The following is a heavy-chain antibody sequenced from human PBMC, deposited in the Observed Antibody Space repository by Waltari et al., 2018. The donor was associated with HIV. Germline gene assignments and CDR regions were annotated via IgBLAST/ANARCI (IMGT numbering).Heavy chain of an antibody. CDR3: ARDGYYYDSSGYSSYFDY. Sequence: QVQLVQSGAEVKKPGASVKVSCKASGYTFTRYAMHWVRQAPGHRLECTGWINSGNGNTKYSQKFQGRVTITRDTSASTAYMELSSLRSEDTAVYYCARDGYYYDSSGYSSYFDYWGQGTLVTVSS. D-gene: IGHD3-22*01. V-gene: IGHV1-3*01. CDR2: INSGNGNT. CDR1: GYTFTRYA. J-gene: IGHJ4*02.